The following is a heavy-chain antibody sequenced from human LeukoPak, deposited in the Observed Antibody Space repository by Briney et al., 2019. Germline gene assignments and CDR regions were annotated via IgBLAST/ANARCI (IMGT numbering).Heavy chain of an antibody. V-gene: IGHV3-33*06. J-gene: IGHJ4*02. Sequence: PGGSLRLSCVASGFTFSSYAMHWVRQAPGKGLGWVAVIRYDGSNKKYADSVKGRFTISRDNSKNTLYLQMNSLSPEDTAVYYCAKRGSLWDLDYWGQGTLVTVSS. CDR1: GFTFSSYA. CDR3: AKRGSLWDLDY. D-gene: IGHD1-26*01. CDR2: IRYDGSNK.